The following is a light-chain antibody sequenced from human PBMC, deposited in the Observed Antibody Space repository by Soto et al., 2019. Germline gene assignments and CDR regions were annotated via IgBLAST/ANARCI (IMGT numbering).Light chain of an antibody. J-gene: IGLJ2*01. Sequence: QSALTQPASVSGSPGQSITISCTGTSSDVGGYNYVSWYQQHPGKPPKLMIYDVSNRPSGVSNRFSGSKSGNTASLTISGLQAEDEADYYCSSYTSSSTPVVFGGGTQLTVL. CDR3: SSYTSSSTPVV. CDR1: SSDVGGYNY. CDR2: DVS. V-gene: IGLV2-14*01.